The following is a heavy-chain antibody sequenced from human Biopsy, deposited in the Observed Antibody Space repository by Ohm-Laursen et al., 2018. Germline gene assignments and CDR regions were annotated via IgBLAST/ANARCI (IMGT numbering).Heavy chain of an antibody. J-gene: IGHJ4*02. Sequence: SLRLSCAASGFTISSYAMTWVRQAPGKGLEWVSVINTSGGSTHYAVSVKGRFTISRDNSKNTLYLRMNSLRAEDTAVYYCAKPADSYGSEFYFDYWGQGTLVTVSS. CDR3: AKPADSYGSEFYFDY. CDR2: INTSGGST. D-gene: IGHD4-17*01. V-gene: IGHV3-23*01. CDR1: GFTISSYA.